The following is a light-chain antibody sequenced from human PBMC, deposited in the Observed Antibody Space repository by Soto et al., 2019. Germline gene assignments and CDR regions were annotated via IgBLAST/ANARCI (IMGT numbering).Light chain of an antibody. J-gene: IGKJ1*01. CDR1: QSISNW. CDR2: DAS. CDR3: QQYNNYWT. Sequence: DIQMTQSPSTLSASVGDRVTITCLASQSISNWLAWYQQKPGKAPKLLIYDASSLESGVPSRFSGSGSATEFTLTISSLQPDDFATYYCQQYNNYWTFGQGTKVDI. V-gene: IGKV1-5*01.